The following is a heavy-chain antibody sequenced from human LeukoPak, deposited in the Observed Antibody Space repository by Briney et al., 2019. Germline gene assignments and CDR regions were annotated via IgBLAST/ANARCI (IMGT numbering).Heavy chain of an antibody. D-gene: IGHD3-22*01. CDR1: GYTFTSYG. CDR3: AREPRDSSGYYDNWFDP. J-gene: IGHJ5*02. V-gene: IGHV1-18*01. Sequence: ASVKVSCKASGYTFTSYGISWVRQAPGQGLEWMGWISAYNGNTNYAQKLQGRVTMTTDTSTSTAYMELRSLRSDDTAVYYCAREPRDSSGYYDNWFDPWGQGTLVTVSS. CDR2: ISAYNGNT.